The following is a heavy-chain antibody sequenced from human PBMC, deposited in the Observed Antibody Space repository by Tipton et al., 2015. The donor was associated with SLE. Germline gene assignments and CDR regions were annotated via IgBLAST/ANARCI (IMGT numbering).Heavy chain of an antibody. Sequence: SLRLSCAASGFTLSGYAMNWVRQAPGKGLEWVSSISSSSSYIYYADSVKGRFSISRDNSKNTLFLQMNSLRAEDTAVYYCAGHSSLDYWGQGSLVTVSS. CDR3: AGHSSLDY. V-gene: IGHV3-21*04. CDR1: GFTLSGYA. D-gene: IGHD6-13*01. J-gene: IGHJ4*02. CDR2: ISSSSSYI.